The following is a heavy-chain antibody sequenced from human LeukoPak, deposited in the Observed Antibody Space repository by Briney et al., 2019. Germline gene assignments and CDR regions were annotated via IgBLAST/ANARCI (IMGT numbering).Heavy chain of an antibody. CDR3: ARTTSRSYYRPDY. CDR1: GFTFSGFW. V-gene: IGHV3-74*01. D-gene: IGHD1-26*01. J-gene: IGHJ4*02. CDR2: ISSDGSTT. Sequence: PGGSLRLSCVASGFTFSGFWMHWVRQPPGKGLAWVSRISSDGSTTTYADSVKGRFTISRDNAKNTLYLQMNSLRVEDTAMYYCARTTSRSYYRPDYWGQGTLVTVSS.